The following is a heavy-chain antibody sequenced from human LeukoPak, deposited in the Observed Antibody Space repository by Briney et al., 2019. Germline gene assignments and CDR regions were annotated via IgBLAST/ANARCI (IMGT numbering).Heavy chain of an antibody. CDR2: ISDTGSVI. D-gene: IGHD6-19*01. CDR3: AKDIGLVGGWRQGVGIDI. V-gene: IGHV3-11*01. J-gene: IGHJ3*02. Sequence: AGGSLRLSCAASGFTFRDYYMSWIRQAPGKGLEWVSYISDTGSVIYYADSVKGRFTISRDNAQKSVYLQMNSLRTEDTALYYCAKDIGLVGGWRQGVGIDIWGQGTLVTVSS. CDR1: GFTFRDYY.